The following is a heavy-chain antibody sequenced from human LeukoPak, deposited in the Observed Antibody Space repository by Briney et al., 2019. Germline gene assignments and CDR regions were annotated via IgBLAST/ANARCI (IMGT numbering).Heavy chain of an antibody. Sequence: GEALKISCAASGFTFNDFAMHWVRQAPGRGLEYLSAISSDWGSAYYATSVKGRFTISRDNSKHTLYLQMASLRAEDLAVYYCARDRGGSLLFDYWGRGTLVTVSS. V-gene: IGHV3-64*01. CDR3: ARDRGGSLLFDY. D-gene: IGHD1-26*01. J-gene: IGHJ4*02. CDR2: ISSDWGSA. CDR1: GFTFNDFA.